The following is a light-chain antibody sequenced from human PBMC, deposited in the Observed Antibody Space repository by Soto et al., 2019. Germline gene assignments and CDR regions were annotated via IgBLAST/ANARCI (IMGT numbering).Light chain of an antibody. CDR1: QSVSSN. CDR3: QQYNDWPRT. CDR2: SAS. J-gene: IGKJ1*01. V-gene: IGKV3-15*01. Sequence: ETVMAQSPATLSVSPGERVTLSCRASQSVSSNLAWYQQRPGQAPRLLIYSASTRATGIPARFSGSGSGTEFSLTISSLQSEDFAVFYCQQYNDWPRTFGQGTRVEI.